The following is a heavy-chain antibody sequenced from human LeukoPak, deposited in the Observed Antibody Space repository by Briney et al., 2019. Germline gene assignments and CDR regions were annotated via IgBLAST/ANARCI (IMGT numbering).Heavy chain of an antibody. Sequence: GESLKISCKGSGYSFTSYWISWVRQMPGKGLEWMGRIDPSDSYTNYSPSFQGHVTISADKSISTAYLQWSSLKASDTAMYYCTRRGYNCSSTSCYSSGAFDIWGQGTMVTVSS. D-gene: IGHD2-2*01. CDR3: TRRGYNCSSTSCYSSGAFDI. CDR2: IDPSDSYT. CDR1: GYSFTSYW. V-gene: IGHV5-10-1*01. J-gene: IGHJ3*02.